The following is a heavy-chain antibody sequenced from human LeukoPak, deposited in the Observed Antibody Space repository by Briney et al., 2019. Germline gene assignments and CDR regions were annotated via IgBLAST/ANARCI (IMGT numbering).Heavy chain of an antibody. V-gene: IGHV3-30*18. D-gene: IGHD4-11*01. CDR2: ISYDGSNK. CDR1: GFTFSSYG. Sequence: PGRSLRLSCAASGFTFSSYGMHWVRQAPGKGLEWVAVISYDGSNKYYADSVKGRFTISRDNSKNTLYLQMNSLRAEDTAVYYCAKVLYSNPSLFYAQNYYGMDVWGQGTTVTVSS. CDR3: AKVLYSNPSLFYAQNYYGMDV. J-gene: IGHJ6*02.